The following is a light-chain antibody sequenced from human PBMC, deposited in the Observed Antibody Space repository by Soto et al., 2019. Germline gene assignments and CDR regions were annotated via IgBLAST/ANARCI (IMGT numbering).Light chain of an antibody. CDR2: GTS. V-gene: IGLV1-44*01. CDR1: SSNIGSDS. J-gene: IGLJ3*02. Sequence: QSVLTQPPSASGTPGQRVTISCSGSSSNIGSDSVNWYQQLPGTAPKLLIYGTSNRPSGVPDRFSGSKSGTSASLAITGLQAEDEAHYFCQSYDFTLGAFWVFGGGTKFTVL. CDR3: QSYDFTLGAFWV.